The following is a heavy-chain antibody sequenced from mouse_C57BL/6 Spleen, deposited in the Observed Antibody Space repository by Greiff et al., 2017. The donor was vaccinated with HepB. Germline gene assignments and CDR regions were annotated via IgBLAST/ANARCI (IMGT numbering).Heavy chain of an antibody. CDR1: GFTFTDYY. V-gene: IGHV7-3*01. D-gene: IGHD2-2*01. J-gene: IGHJ1*03. CDR2: IRNKANGYTT. Sequence: EVMLVESGGGLVQPGGSLSLSCAASGFTFTDYYMSWVRQPPGKALEWLGFIRNKANGYTTEYSASVKGRFTISRDNSQSILYLQMNALRAEDSATYYCARYKGYDDPWYFDVWGTGTTVTVSS. CDR3: ARYKGYDDPWYFDV.